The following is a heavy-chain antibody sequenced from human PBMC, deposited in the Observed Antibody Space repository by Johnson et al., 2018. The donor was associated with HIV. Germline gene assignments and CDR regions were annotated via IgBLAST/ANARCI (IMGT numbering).Heavy chain of an antibody. CDR1: GFTFSSYA. CDR3: AKGRMGASGSYNV. D-gene: IGHD1-26*01. V-gene: IGHV3-30*04. Sequence: QVQLVESGGGLVQPGGSLRLSCAASGFTFSSYAMHWVRQAPGKGLEWVAVISYDGSNKYYADSVKGRFTISRDNSKNTLYLQINSLRAEDTALYYCAKGRMGASGSYNVWGQGTMVTFSS. J-gene: IGHJ3*01. CDR2: ISYDGSNK.